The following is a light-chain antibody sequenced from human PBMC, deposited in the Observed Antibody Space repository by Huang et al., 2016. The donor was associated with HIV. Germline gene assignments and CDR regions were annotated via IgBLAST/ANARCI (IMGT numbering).Light chain of an antibody. Sequence: ETVMTQSPVTLSGSPGDSASLSCWSSQIVSRHLAWYQQKPGQAPRLLIYAATTRATGVPARFSGSGAGTEFTLTISTLQSEDSAVYYCQQYNDFRSTFGPGTRVEIK. CDR2: AAT. V-gene: IGKV3-15*01. J-gene: IGKJ3*01. CDR1: QIVSRH. CDR3: QQYNDFRST.